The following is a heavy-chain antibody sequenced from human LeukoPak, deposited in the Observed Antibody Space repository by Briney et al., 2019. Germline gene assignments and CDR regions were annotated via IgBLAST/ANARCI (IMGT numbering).Heavy chain of an antibody. Sequence: ASVKVSCKASGYTFTSYGISWVRQAPGQGLEWMGWISAYNGNTNYAQKLQGRVTMTRDMSTSTVYMELSSLRSEDTAVYYCARGEVYYGSGSYYTHFDYWGQGTLVTVSS. CDR2: ISAYNGNT. CDR3: ARGEVYYGSGSYYTHFDY. J-gene: IGHJ4*02. V-gene: IGHV1-18*01. D-gene: IGHD3-10*01. CDR1: GYTFTSYG.